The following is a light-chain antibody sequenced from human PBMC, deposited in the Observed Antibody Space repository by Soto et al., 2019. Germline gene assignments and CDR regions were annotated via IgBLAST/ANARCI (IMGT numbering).Light chain of an antibody. CDR2: AYT. V-gene: IGLV1-40*01. J-gene: IGLJ3*02. CDR3: QSFDSSLTAWV. Sequence: QSVLTQPPSVSGAPGQRVTISCTGSNSNIGAGYDLHWYQQFPGAAPKLLIFAYTNRPSGVPDRFSGSMSGTSASLAITGLQADDEADYYCQSFDSSLTAWVFGGGTKVTVL. CDR1: NSNIGAGYD.